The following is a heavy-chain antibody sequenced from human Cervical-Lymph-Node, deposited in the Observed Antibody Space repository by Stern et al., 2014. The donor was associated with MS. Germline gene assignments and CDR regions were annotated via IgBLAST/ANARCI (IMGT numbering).Heavy chain of an antibody. CDR3: AREVAGHRLGMMDV. CDR1: GYTFTSYY. J-gene: IGHJ6*02. V-gene: IGHV1-46*01. D-gene: IGHD6-19*01. Sequence: QVQLVQSGAEVKKSGASVKVSCKASGYTFTSYYMHWGRQAPGQGLEWLGIINPSGGSKSYAQKFQGRVTMTRDTSTSTVYMELSSLRSEDTAVYYCAREVAGHRLGMMDVWGQGTTVTVSS. CDR2: INPSGGSK.